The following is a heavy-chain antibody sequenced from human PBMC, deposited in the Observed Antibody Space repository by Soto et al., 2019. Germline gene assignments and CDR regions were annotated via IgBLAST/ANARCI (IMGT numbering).Heavy chain of an antibody. CDR1: CGCLRRGNDY. CDR2: CYYSGNT. Sequence: SETRSLTGSVSCGCLRRGNDYWGWLRHPPGNGLEWIVNCYYSGNTSYTPSIKSRLIISIDSSKYQSSLKVGSVTAADTAVDYCASSSLYGMDVWAQASTVTASS. CDR3: ASSSLYGMDV. J-gene: IGHJ6*02. V-gene: IGHV4-30-4*01.